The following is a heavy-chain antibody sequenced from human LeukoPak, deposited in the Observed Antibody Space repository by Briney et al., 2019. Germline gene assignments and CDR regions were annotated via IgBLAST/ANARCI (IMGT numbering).Heavy chain of an antibody. V-gene: IGHV1-69*04. J-gene: IGHJ3*02. Sequence: ASVKVSCKASGYTFTSYDINWVRQATGQGLEWMGRIIPILGIANYAQKFQGRVTITADKSTSTAYMELSSLRSEDTAVYYCARHDYGVRDAFDIWGQGTMVAVSS. CDR1: GYTFTSYD. CDR3: ARHDYGVRDAFDI. CDR2: IIPILGIA. D-gene: IGHD4-17*01.